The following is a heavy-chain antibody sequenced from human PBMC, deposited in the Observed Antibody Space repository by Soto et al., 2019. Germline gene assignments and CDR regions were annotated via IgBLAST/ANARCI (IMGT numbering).Heavy chain of an antibody. J-gene: IGHJ4*02. D-gene: IGHD1-20*01. CDR1: GYSLTNYW. CDR2: INPGDSDT. V-gene: IGHV5-51*01. CDR3: ARRPSITGAAFEN. Sequence: EVQLVQSGAEVKKPGESLKISCKGSGYSLTNYWIVWVRQMPGEGLEWMGIINPGDSDTRYSPSFQGQVIISADESISTAYLQWSSLRASDTAIYYCARRPSITGAAFENWGQGTLVTVSS.